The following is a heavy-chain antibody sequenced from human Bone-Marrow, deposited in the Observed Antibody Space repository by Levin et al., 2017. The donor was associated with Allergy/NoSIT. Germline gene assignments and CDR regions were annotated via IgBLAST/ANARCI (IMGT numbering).Heavy chain of an antibody. CDR2: IIGSGSAT. Sequence: RGESLKISCAASGFISGYFAMSWVRQTPGKGLEWVSSIIGSGSATYYAESVRGRFTVSRDESKNTVYLQMSNLLADDTALYYCVKMEQQLVQGTFQIWGQGALVTVSS. J-gene: IGHJ1*01. V-gene: IGHV3-23*01. CDR1: GFISGYFA. D-gene: IGHD6-13*01. CDR3: VKMEQQLVQGTFQI.